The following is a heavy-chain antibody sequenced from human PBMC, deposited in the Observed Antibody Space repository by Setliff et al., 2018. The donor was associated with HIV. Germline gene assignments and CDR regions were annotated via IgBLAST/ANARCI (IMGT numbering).Heavy chain of an antibody. CDR1: GYTFNSYG. Sequence: ASVKVSCKASGYTFNSYGISWVRQAPGQGLEWMGRISAYNGNTNYAQKLQGRVTITADESTSTVHMELSSLTSEDTAVYYCARDVYFTFSGEVIRHYLDVWGKGTTVTVSS. J-gene: IGHJ6*03. CDR3: ARDVYFTFSGEVIRHYLDV. V-gene: IGHV1-18*01. D-gene: IGHD3-3*01. CDR2: ISAYNGNT.